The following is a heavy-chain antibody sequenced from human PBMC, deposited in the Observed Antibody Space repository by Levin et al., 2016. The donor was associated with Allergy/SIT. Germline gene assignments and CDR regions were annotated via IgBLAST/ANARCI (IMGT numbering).Heavy chain of an antibody. CDR2: INHSGST. J-gene: IGHJ6*02. Sequence: SETLSLTCAVYGGSFSGYYWSWIRQPPGKGLEWIGEINHSGSTNYNPSLKSRVTISVDTSKNQFSLKLSSVTAADTAVYYCARRRVSYGMDVWGQGTTVTVSS. CDR3: ARRRVSYGMDV. V-gene: IGHV4-34*01. CDR1: GGSFSGYY.